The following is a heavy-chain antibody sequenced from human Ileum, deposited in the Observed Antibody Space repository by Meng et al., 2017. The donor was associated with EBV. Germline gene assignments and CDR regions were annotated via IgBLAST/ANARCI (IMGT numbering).Heavy chain of an antibody. D-gene: IGHD1-26*01. J-gene: IGHJ4*02. CDR2: ISAYNGNT. Sequence: QVQLVQSGAEVKKPGASLKVSCKASGYSFTGYYMNWVRQAPGQGLEWMGWISAYNGNTNYAQTLQGRVTMTTDTSTSTAYMELGSLRSDDTAVYYCARVEVGITSGDYWGQGTLVTVSS. CDR1: GYSFTGYY. CDR3: ARVEVGITSGDY. V-gene: IGHV1-18*04.